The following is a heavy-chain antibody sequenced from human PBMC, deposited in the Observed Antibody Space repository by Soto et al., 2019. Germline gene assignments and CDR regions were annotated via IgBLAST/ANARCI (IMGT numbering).Heavy chain of an antibody. CDR1: GYTFTSYG. Sequence: PSVKVSCKASGYTFTSYGISWVRQAPGQGLEWMGWISAYNGNTNYAQKLQGRVTMTTDTSTSTAYMELRSLRSDDTAVYYCARDPIAVAGTYYYGMDVWGQGTTVTVSS. V-gene: IGHV1-18*04. J-gene: IGHJ6*02. D-gene: IGHD6-19*01. CDR3: ARDPIAVAGTYYYGMDV. CDR2: ISAYNGNT.